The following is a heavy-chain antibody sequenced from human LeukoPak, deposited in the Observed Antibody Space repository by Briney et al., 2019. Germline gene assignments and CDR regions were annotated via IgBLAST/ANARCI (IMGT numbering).Heavy chain of an antibody. CDR1: GYTFTNYG. D-gene: IGHD3-10*01. Sequence: ASVKVSCKASGYTFTNYGFSWVGQAPGQGLEWMGGISPYNGNTNYEQKFQGRVTMTAETSTSTAYMELRSLRSDDTAVYYCARDSITTVRGVIRGSSDFDYWGQGTLVTVSS. CDR2: ISPYNGNT. V-gene: IGHV1-18*04. J-gene: IGHJ4*02. CDR3: ARDSITTVRGVIRGSSDFDY.